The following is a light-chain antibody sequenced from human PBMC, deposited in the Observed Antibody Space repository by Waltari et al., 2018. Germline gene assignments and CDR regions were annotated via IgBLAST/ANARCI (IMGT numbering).Light chain of an antibody. CDR3: HVWHPHVDPGV. CDR1: NIGTYS. CDR2: YDR. V-gene: IGLV3-21*04. Sequence: SYVVTQPPSVSVAPGETATITCGGDNIGTYSVHWYQETAGQAPVLVIFYDRDRPSGIPVRFSGSNTGNTATLTSSGVEAGDEARFYCHVWHPHVDPGVFGTGTEVTVL. J-gene: IGLJ1*01.